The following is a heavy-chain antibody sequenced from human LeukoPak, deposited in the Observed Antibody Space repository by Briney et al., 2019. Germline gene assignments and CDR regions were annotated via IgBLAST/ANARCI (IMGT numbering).Heavy chain of an antibody. CDR3: AREPPPRYYYDSSGYYYYYYMDV. CDR2: INPSGGST. V-gene: IGHV1-46*01. J-gene: IGHJ6*03. D-gene: IGHD3-22*01. Sequence: GASVKVSCKASGYTFTGYYMHWVRQAPGQGLEWLGIINPSGGSTSYAQKFQGRVTMTRDTSTSTVYMELSSLRSEDTAVYYCAREPPPRYYYDSSGYYYYYYMDVWGKGTTVTVSS. CDR1: GYTFTGYY.